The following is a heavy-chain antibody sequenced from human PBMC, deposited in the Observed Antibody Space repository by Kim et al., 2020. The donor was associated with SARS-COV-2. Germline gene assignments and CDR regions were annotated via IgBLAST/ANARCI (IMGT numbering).Heavy chain of an antibody. Sequence: GGSLRLSCAASGFTFSSYAMSWVRQAPGKGLEWVSAISGSGGSTYYADSVKGRFTISRDNSKNTLYLQMNSLRAEDTTVYYCAKASGLYSSSWYGGGAFEIWGQGTIVSVSS. CDR2: ISGSGGST. J-gene: IGHJ3*02. CDR3: AKASGLYSSSWYGGGAFEI. V-gene: IGHV3-23*01. D-gene: IGHD6-13*01. CDR1: GFTFSSYA.